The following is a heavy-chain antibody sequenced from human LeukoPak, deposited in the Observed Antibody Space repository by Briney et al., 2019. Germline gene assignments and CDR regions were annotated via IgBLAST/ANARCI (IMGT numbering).Heavy chain of an antibody. Sequence: SETLSLTCTVSGGSISSSSYYWGWIRQPPGKGLEWIGSIYYSGSTYYNPSLKSRVTISVDTSKNQFSLKPSSVTAADTAVYYCARLRGISPFGELFGYWGQGTLVTVSS. J-gene: IGHJ4*02. D-gene: IGHD3-10*01. CDR3: ARLRGISPFGELFGY. V-gene: IGHV4-39*01. CDR1: GGSISSSSYY. CDR2: IYYSGST.